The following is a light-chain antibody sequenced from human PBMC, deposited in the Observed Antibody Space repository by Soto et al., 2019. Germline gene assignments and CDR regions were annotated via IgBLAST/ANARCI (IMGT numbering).Light chain of an antibody. CDR3: QQFSSYPLT. CDR1: QSVSNNY. Sequence: ILLTQSQGTLSLSPGERATLSCRASQSVSNNYLAWYQQKPGQAPRLLIYGASNRATGIPDRFSGSGSGTDFTLTIIRLEPEDFAVYYCQQFSSYPLTFGGGTKVDIK. J-gene: IGKJ4*01. V-gene: IGKV3-20*01. CDR2: GAS.